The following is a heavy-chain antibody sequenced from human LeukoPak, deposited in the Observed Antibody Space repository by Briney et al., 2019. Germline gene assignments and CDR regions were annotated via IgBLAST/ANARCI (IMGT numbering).Heavy chain of an antibody. CDR3: TRILVGGSRAFDI. D-gene: IGHD2-21*01. Sequence: PGGSLRLSCAASGFTFSNYWMHWVRQAPGKGLVWVSRIKSDGSSTNYADSVKGRFTISRDNAKNTLYLQINSLRAEDTAMYYCTRILVGGSRAFDIWGQGIMATVSS. V-gene: IGHV3-74*01. CDR2: IKSDGSST. J-gene: IGHJ3*02. CDR1: GFTFSNYW.